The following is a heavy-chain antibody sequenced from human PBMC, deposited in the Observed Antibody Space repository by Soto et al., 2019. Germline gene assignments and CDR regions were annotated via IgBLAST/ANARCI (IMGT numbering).Heavy chain of an antibody. CDR2: IDPSDSYT. V-gene: IGHV5-10-1*01. Sequence: GESLKISCKGSGYSITSYWISWVRQMPGKGLEWMGRIDPSDSYTNYSPSFQGHVTISADKSISTAYLQWSSLKASDTAMYYCARLGRYCSSTSCYGNYYYGMDVWGQGTTVTV. D-gene: IGHD2-2*01. CDR3: ARLGRYCSSTSCYGNYYYGMDV. J-gene: IGHJ6*02. CDR1: GYSITSYW.